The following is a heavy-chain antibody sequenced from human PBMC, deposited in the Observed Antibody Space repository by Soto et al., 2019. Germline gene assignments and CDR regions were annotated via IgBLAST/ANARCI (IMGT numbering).Heavy chain of an antibody. CDR2: IFNGGSS. CDR3: ARARGSNWPFDY. J-gene: IGHJ4*02. Sequence: SETLSLTCTVSGGSISSYYWSRIRQPPGKGLEWIGYIFNGGSSNYNPSLKSRVTISVDTSNNQFSLRLSSVTAADTAMYFCARARGSNWPFDYWGQGTLVTVSS. CDR1: GGSISSYY. D-gene: IGHD6-13*01. V-gene: IGHV4-59*01.